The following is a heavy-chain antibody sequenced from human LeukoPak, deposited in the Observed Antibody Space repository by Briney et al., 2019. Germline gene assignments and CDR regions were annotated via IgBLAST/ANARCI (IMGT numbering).Heavy chain of an antibody. CDR3: ARAPYDFLTGFSLNWFDP. V-gene: IGHV1-3*04. CDR1: GYTFMTYA. Sequence: ASVKVSCKASGYTFMTYAMHWVRQAPGQRLEWMGWINSDNGNTKYSQKFQGRVTITRDTSAYTAYVELRSLSSADTAVYFCARAPYDFLTGFSLNWFDPWGQGTLVTVSS. CDR2: INSDNGNT. D-gene: IGHD3-9*01. J-gene: IGHJ5*02.